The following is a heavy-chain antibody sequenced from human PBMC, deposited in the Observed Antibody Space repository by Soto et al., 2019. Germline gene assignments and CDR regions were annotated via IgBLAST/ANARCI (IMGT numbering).Heavy chain of an antibody. D-gene: IGHD2-15*01. V-gene: IGHV3-30*18. CDR3: AKDQRDCSGGSCYPGYY. J-gene: IGHJ4*02. Sequence: GGSLRLSCAASGFTFSSYGMHWVRQAPGKGLEWVAVISYDGSNKYYADSVKGRFTISRDNSKNTLYLQMNSLRAEDTAVYYCAKDQRDCSGGSCYPGYYWGQGTLVTVSS. CDR2: ISYDGSNK. CDR1: GFTFSSYG.